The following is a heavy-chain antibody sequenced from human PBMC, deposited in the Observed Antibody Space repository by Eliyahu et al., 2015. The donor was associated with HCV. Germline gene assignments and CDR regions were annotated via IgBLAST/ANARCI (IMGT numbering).Heavy chain of an antibody. CDR1: XGSITTYY. CDR2: IHYSGST. D-gene: IGHD6-19*01. V-gene: IGHV4-59*01. CDR3: ASGGGGIAVAGTGGWFDP. J-gene: IGHJ5*02. Sequence: QVQLQESGPGLVKPSETLSLTCTVSXGSITTYYWSWIRQPPGKGLEWIGYIHYSGSTNYNPSLKSRVTISLDTSKNQFSLKLTSVTAADTAVYYCASGGGGIAVAGTGGWFDPWGQGTLVTVSS.